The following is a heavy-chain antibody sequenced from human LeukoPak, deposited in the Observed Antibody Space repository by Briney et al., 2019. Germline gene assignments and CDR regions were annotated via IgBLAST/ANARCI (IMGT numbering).Heavy chain of an antibody. D-gene: IGHD3-10*01. CDR2: IHYSGNT. J-gene: IGHJ4*02. V-gene: IGHV4-59*01. Sequence: PSETLSLMCTVTGGSISGYYWTWIPQSPGKGLESIGHIHYSGNTEYNPSLKSRVTMSVNSLTAADTADYYCARGGGARSLGWIDYWGQGILVTVSS. CDR1: GGSISGYY. CDR3: IDY.